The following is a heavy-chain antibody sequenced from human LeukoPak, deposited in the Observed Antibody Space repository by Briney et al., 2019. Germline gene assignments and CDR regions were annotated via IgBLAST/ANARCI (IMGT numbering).Heavy chain of an antibody. D-gene: IGHD3-10*01. CDR2: INHSGST. J-gene: IGHJ4*02. CDR1: GGSFSGYY. Sequence: SETLSLTCAVYGGSFSGYYWSWIRQPPGKGLEWIGEINHSGSTNYNPSLKSRVTISADTSKNQFSLKLSSVTAADTAVYYCARARGVTPIYFDYWGQGTLVTVSS. CDR3: ARARGVTPIYFDY. V-gene: IGHV4-34*01.